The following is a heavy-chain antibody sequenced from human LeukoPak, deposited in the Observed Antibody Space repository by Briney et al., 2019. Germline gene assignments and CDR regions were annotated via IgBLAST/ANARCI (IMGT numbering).Heavy chain of an antibody. CDR3: ARDVSPYYYYYGMDV. CDR1: GYTFTSYY. V-gene: IGHV1-46*01. Sequence: ASVKVSCKASGYTFTSYYMHWVRQAPGQGLEWMGIINPSGGSTSYAQKFQGRVTMTRDTSTSTVYMELSSLRSEDTAVYYCARDVSPYYYYYGMDVWGQGTTVTVSS. J-gene: IGHJ6*02. CDR2: INPSGGST.